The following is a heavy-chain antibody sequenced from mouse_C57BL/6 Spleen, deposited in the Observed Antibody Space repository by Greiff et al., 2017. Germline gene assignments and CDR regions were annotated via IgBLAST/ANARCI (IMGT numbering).Heavy chain of an antibody. V-gene: IGHV1-55*01. J-gene: IGHJ2*01. Sequence: QVQLQQPGAELVKPGASVKMSCKASGYTFTSYWITWVKQRPGQGLEWIGDIYPGSGSTNYNEKFKSKATLTVDTSSSTAYMQLSSLTSEDSAVYYGSRKRQREGNFDYWGQGTTLTVSS. CDR3: SRKRQREGNFDY. CDR2: IYPGSGST. D-gene: IGHD6-1*01. CDR1: GYTFTSYW.